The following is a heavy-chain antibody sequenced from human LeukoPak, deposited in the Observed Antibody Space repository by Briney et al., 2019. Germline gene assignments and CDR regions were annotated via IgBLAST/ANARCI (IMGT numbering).Heavy chain of an antibody. Sequence: ASVKVSCKASGYTFTSYYMHWVRQAPGQGLEWMGIINPSGGSTSYAQKFQGRVTMTTDTSTSTAYMELRSLRSDDTAVYYCARQLMVYAIYYFDYWGQGTLVTVSS. CDR1: GYTFTSYY. CDR3: ARQLMVYAIYYFDY. V-gene: IGHV1-46*01. CDR2: INPSGGST. J-gene: IGHJ4*02. D-gene: IGHD2-8*01.